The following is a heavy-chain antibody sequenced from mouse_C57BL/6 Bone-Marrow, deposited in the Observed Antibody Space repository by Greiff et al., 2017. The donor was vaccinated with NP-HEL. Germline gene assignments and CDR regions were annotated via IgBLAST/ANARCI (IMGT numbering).Heavy chain of an antibody. V-gene: IGHV5-4*03. Sequence: EVMLVESGGGLVKPGGSLKLSCAASGFTFSSYAMSWVRQTPEKRLEWVATISDGGSYTYYPDNVKGRFTISRDNAKNNLYLQMSHLKSEDTAMYYCARGDYRYAMDYWGQGTSVTVSS. CDR3: ARGDYRYAMDY. CDR1: GFTFSSYA. D-gene: IGHD5-5*01. CDR2: ISDGGSYT. J-gene: IGHJ4*01.